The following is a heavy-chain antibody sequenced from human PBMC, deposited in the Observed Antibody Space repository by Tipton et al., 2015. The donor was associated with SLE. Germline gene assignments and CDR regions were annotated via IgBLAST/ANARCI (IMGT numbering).Heavy chain of an antibody. D-gene: IGHD5-24*01. Sequence: TLSLTCTVSGGSISSGGYYWSWIRQPPGKGLEWIGYIYYSGSTNYNPSLKSRVTISVDTSKNQFSLKLTSVTAADTALYYCARDGLQSPIAYWGQGTLVTISS. CDR3: ARDGLQSPIAY. J-gene: IGHJ4*02. CDR2: IYYSGST. V-gene: IGHV4-61*08. CDR1: GGSISSGGYY.